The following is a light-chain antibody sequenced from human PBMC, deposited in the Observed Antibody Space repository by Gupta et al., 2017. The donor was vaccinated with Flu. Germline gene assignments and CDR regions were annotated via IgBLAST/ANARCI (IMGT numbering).Light chain of an antibody. V-gene: IGLV3-21*02. Sequence: SYVLTQPPPVSVTPGQTARIPCGGHNIGIKRVHWYQQKPGQAPVLVVYDDYDRPSGIPERFSGSNSENTATLTISRVEAGDEADYYCQVWDISSDHVVFGGGTKLTVL. CDR2: DDY. CDR3: QVWDISSDHVV. J-gene: IGLJ2*01. CDR1: NIGIKR.